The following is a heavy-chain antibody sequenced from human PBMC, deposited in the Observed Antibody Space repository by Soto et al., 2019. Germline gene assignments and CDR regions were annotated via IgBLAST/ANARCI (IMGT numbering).Heavy chain of an antibody. V-gene: IGHV3-23*01. D-gene: IGHD5-18*01. CDR3: AKILHITWIQLWFGPNWFDP. CDR2: ISGSGGST. J-gene: IGHJ5*02. CDR1: GFTFSSYA. Sequence: GGSLRLSCAASGFTFSSYAMSWVRQAPGKGLEWVSAISGSGGSTYYADSVKGRFTISRDNSKNTLYLQMNSLRAEDTAVYYCAKILHITWIQLWFGPNWFDPWGQGTLVTVSS.